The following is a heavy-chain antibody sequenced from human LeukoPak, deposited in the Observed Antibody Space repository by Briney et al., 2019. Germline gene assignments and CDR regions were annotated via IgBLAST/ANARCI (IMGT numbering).Heavy chain of an antibody. CDR1: GYTFTGYY. D-gene: IGHD4-23*01. V-gene: IGHV1-2*02. CDR2: INPNSGGT. J-gene: IGHJ4*02. CDR3: ARGPKNYGGNAVSGY. Sequence: ASVNVSCKASGYTFTGYYMHWVRQAPGQGLEWMGWINPNSGGTNYAQKFQGRVTMTRDTSISTAYMELSRLRSDDTAVYYCARGPKNYGGNAVSGYWGQGTLVTVSS.